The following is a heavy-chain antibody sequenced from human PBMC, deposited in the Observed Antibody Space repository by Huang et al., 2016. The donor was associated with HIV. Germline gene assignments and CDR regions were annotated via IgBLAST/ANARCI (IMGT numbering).Heavy chain of an antibody. J-gene: IGHJ4*01. D-gene: IGHD3-3*01. Sequence: EVELAESGGGSVRPGQSLRLSCVGSGFIFSDYWMHWVRQFQGKGVMWVERIEGDGSSTSYADSVKGRFTIYRDNAKNTVYLQMSSLRVDDTAVYYCVRAKEKGYDFWSGYRYWGQGVQVTVSS. CDR2: IEGDGSST. CDR1: GFIFSDYW. V-gene: IGHV3-74*02. CDR3: VRAKEKGYDFWSGYRY.